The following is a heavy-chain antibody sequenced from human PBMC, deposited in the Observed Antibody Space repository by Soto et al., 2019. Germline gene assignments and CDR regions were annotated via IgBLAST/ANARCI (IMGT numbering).Heavy chain of an antibody. CDR1: GFTFSSYS. CDR2: ISSSSSYI. CDR3: ARERVGGVIPDY. J-gene: IGHJ4*02. D-gene: IGHD3-16*02. V-gene: IGHV3-21*01. Sequence: EVQLVESGGGLVKPGGSLRLSCAASGFTFSSYSMNWVRQAPGKGLEWVSSISSSSSYIYYADSVKGRFTISRDNAKNSLYLQMNSLIAEDTAVYYCARERVGGVIPDYWGQGTLVTVSS.